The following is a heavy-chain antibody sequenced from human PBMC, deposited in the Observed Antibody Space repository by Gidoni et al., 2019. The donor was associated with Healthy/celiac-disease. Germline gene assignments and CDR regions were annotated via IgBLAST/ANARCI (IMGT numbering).Heavy chain of an antibody. J-gene: IGHJ6*03. Sequence: QLQLQESGSGLVKPSQTLSLTCAVSGGSISSGGYSWSWIRQPPGKGLEWIGYIYHSGSTHYNPSLKSRVTISVDRSKNQFSLKLSSVTAADTAVYYCARVLGHKDLEDYYYMDVWGKGTTVTVSS. CDR1: GGSISSGGYS. V-gene: IGHV4-30-2*01. CDR3: ARVLGHKDLEDYYYMDV. D-gene: IGHD3-16*01. CDR2: IYHSGST.